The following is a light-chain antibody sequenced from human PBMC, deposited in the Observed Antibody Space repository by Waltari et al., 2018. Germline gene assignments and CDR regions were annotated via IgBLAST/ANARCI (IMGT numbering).Light chain of an antibody. V-gene: IGKV1-39*01. CDR1: QSISSY. Sequence: DIQMTQSPSPLSASVGDRVTITCRASQSISSYLNWYQQKPGKAPKLLIYAASSLQSGVPSRFSATASRTDFTLTISSLQPEDCTTYCCPQRYTTPRTFGQATKLEIK. J-gene: IGKJ2*02. CDR3: PQRYTTPRT. CDR2: AAS.